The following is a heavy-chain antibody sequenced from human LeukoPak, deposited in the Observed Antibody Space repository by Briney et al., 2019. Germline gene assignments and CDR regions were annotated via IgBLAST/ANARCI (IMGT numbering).Heavy chain of an antibody. D-gene: IGHD3-16*01. CDR1: SDTFTSYG. CDR3: ARQRTPGDFDY. Sequence: APVKVSCKASSDTFTSYGFSWVRQAPGQGLEWMGWISAYNGNTNYAQKLQGRVTMTTDTSTSTAYMELRSLRSDDTAVYYCARQRTPGDFDYWGQGTLVTVSS. V-gene: IGHV1-18*01. CDR2: ISAYNGNT. J-gene: IGHJ4*02.